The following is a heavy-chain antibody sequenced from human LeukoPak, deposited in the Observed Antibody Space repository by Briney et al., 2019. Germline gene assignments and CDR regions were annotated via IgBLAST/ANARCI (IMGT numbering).Heavy chain of an antibody. Sequence: SETLSLTGTVSGGSISSYYWSWIRQPPGKGLEWIGYIYYSGSTNYNPSLKSRVTISVDTSKNQFSLKLSSVTAADTAVYYCARQWGPRGVRGVSFWFDPWGQGTLVTVSS. CDR2: IYYSGST. CDR3: ARQWGPRGVRGVSFWFDP. J-gene: IGHJ5*02. D-gene: IGHD3-10*01. CDR1: GGSISSYY. V-gene: IGHV4-59*01.